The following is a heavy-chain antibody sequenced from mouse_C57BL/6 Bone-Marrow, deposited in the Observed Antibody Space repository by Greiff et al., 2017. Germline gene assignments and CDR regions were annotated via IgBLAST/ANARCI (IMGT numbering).Heavy chain of an antibody. J-gene: IGHJ3*01. D-gene: IGHD1-1*01. CDR3: ARVGATWGFAY. CDR1: GFNIKNTY. CDR2: IDPANGNT. V-gene: IGHV14-3*01. Sequence: VHVKQSVAELVRPGASVKLSCTASGFNIKNTYMPWVQQRPEQGLEWIGRIDPANGNTKYAPKFQGKATITADTSSHTAYLQLSSLTSEDTAIYYCARVGATWGFAYWGQGTLVTVSA.